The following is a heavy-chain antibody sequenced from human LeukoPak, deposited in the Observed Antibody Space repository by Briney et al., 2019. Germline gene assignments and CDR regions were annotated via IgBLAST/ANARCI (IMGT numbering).Heavy chain of an antibody. CDR1: GFTFSSYA. D-gene: IGHD6-19*01. J-gene: IGHJ4*02. CDR2: ISGSGGST. V-gene: IGHV3-23*01. Sequence: TGGSLRLSCAASGFTFSSYAMSWVRQAPGKGLEWVSAISGSGGSTYYADSVKGRFTVSRDNSKNTLYMQMNSLRAEDTAVYYCAKLTSYSSGWSDYWGQGTLVTVSS. CDR3: AKLTSYSSGWSDY.